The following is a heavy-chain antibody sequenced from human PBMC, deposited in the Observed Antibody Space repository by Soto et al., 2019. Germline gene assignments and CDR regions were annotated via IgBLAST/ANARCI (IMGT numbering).Heavy chain of an antibody. V-gene: IGHV3-33*01. J-gene: IGHJ4*02. CDR1: GFTFSSYA. D-gene: IGHD2-15*01. CDR3: ARGQLPAATTYFDF. CDR2: IWSDGSNK. Sequence: QVHLVESGGGVVQPGGSLRLSCAASGFTFSSYAIHWVRQAPGKGLEWVAIIWSDGSNKYCADSVKGRFSISRDNSKNTLFLQMDSLRAEDTAVYYCARGQLPAATTYFDFWGQGTLVIVSS.